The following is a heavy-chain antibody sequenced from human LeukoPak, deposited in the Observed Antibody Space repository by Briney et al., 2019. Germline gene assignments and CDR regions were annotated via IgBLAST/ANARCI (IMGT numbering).Heavy chain of an antibody. Sequence: SQTLSLTRAVSGGSISSGGYSWSWIRQPPGKGLEWIGYIYHSGSTYYNPSLKSRVTISVDRSKNQFSLKLSSVTAADTAVYYCARGPGYGDYVGAFDIWGQGTMVTVSS. J-gene: IGHJ3*02. D-gene: IGHD4-17*01. CDR3: ARGPGYGDYVGAFDI. CDR2: IYHSGST. V-gene: IGHV4-30-2*01. CDR1: GGSISSGGYS.